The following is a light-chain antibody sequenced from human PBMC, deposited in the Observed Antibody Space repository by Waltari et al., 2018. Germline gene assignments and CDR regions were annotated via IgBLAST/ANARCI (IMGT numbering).Light chain of an antibody. Sequence: EIVLTQSPATLSLSPGERATLFCRASQSVSTYLGWYQQKPGQAPRLLIYDASNRATGIPARFSGSGSGTDFTLTISSLEPEDFAVYYCRQRSNWPLTFGGGTKVEIK. CDR1: QSVSTY. J-gene: IGKJ4*01. CDR3: RQRSNWPLT. V-gene: IGKV3-11*01. CDR2: DAS.